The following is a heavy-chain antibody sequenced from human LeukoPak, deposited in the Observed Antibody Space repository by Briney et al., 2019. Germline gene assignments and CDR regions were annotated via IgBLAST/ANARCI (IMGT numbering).Heavy chain of an antibody. CDR1: GYTFTGYY. V-gene: IGHV1-2*02. CDR3: ATTRMNSGRTYYYYNGMDV. D-gene: IGHD6-19*01. CDR2: INPNSGGT. J-gene: IGHJ6*02. Sequence: GASVKVSCKASGYTFTGYYMHWVRQAPGQGLEWMGWINPNSGGTNYAQKFQGRVTMTRDTSISTAYMELSRLRSDDTAVYYCATTRMNSGRTYYYYNGMDVGGQGTTVTVSS.